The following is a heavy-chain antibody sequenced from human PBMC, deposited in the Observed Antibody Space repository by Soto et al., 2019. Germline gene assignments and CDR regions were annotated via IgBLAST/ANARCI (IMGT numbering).Heavy chain of an antibody. J-gene: IGHJ4*02. D-gene: IGHD1-26*01. Sequence: QVQLVESGGGVVQPGRSLRLSCAASGFTFSSYGMHWVRQAPGKGLEWVAVISYDGSNKYYADYVKGRFTISRDNSKNTLYLQMNSLRAEDTAVYYCASNVSVGATIFYWGQGTLVTVSS. V-gene: IGHV3-30*03. CDR2: ISYDGSNK. CDR1: GFTFSSYG. CDR3: ASNVSVGATIFY.